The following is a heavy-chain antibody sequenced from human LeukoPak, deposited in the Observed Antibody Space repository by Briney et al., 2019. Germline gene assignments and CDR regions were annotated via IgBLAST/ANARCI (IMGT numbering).Heavy chain of an antibody. CDR2: IIPMFGTA. CDR3: ASTYYYDSSGHQGFDY. V-gene: IGHV1-69*05. CDR1: GGTFSSYA. J-gene: IGHJ4*02. D-gene: IGHD3-22*01. Sequence: ASVKVSCKASGGTFSSYAISWVRQAPGQGLEWMGGIIPMFGTANYAQKFQGRVTITTDESTSTAYMELSSLRSEDTAVYYCASTYYYDSSGHQGFDYWGQGTLVTVSS.